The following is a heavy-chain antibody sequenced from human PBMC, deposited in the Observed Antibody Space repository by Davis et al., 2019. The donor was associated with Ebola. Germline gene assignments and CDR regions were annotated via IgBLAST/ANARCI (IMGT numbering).Heavy chain of an antibody. CDR3: ARDYCSGGSCYDAFDI. Sequence: ASVKVSCKASGYSFTDDGISWVRQAPGQGLEWMGWISTYNGNTNYAQKLQGRVTMTTDTSTSTAYMELRSLRSDDTAVYYCARDYCSGGSCYDAFDIWGQGTMVTVSS. V-gene: IGHV1-18*01. CDR1: GYSFTDDG. CDR2: ISTYNGNT. D-gene: IGHD2-15*01. J-gene: IGHJ3*02.